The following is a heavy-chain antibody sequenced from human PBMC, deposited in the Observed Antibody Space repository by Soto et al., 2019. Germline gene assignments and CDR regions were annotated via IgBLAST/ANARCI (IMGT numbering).Heavy chain of an antibody. J-gene: IGHJ3*02. CDR3: AGILIVGATGAFDI. V-gene: IGHV4-59*01. CDR1: GGSISSYY. D-gene: IGHD1-26*01. CDR2: IYYSGST. Sequence: SETLSLTCAIYGGSISSYYWSWFRQPPGKGLEWIGYIYYSGSTNYNPSLKRRVTISVDTSKNQFSLKLSSVTAADTAVYYCAGILIVGATGAFDIWGQGTMVTVSS.